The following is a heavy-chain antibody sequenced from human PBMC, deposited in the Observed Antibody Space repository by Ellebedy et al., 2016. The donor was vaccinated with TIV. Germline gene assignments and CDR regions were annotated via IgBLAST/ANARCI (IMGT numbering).Heavy chain of an antibody. V-gene: IGHV1-69*04. J-gene: IGHJ4*02. Sequence: AASVKVSCKASGGTFSKYAISWVRQAPGQGLEWMGRIISILGITNYAQKFQGRVTMTADKSTTTAYMEFSSLRSEETAVYYCARDLSGLNDYWGQGTLVTVSS. CDR1: GGTFSKYA. CDR2: IISILGIT. D-gene: IGHD3/OR15-3a*01. CDR3: ARDLSGLNDY.